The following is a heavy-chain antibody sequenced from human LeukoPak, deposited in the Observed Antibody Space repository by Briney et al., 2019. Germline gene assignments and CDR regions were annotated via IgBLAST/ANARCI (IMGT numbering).Heavy chain of an antibody. CDR1: GFTFSSYG. CDR2: ISYDGSNK. CDR3: AKDHPTTYYDFRSGYPNGWFDP. J-gene: IGHJ5*02. Sequence: PGGSLRLSCAASGFTFSSYGMHWVRQAPGKGLEWVAVISYDGSNKYYADSVKGRFTISRDNSKNTLYLQMNSLRAEDTAVYYCAKDHPTTYYDFRSGYPNGWFDPWGQGTLVTVSS. D-gene: IGHD3-3*01. V-gene: IGHV3-30*18.